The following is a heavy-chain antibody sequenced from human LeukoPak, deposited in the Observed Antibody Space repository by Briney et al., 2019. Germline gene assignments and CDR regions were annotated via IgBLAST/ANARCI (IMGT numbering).Heavy chain of an antibody. J-gene: IGHJ4*02. CDR2: ISAYNGNT. Sequence: ASVKVSCKASGYTFTSYGISWVRQAPGQGLEWMGWISAYNGNTNYAQKLQGRVTMTTDTSTSTAYMELRSLRSDDTAVYYCARDSVTMVRGVINYFDYWGQGTLVTVSS. CDR1: GYTFTSYG. V-gene: IGHV1-18*01. CDR3: ARDSVTMVRGVINYFDY. D-gene: IGHD3-10*01.